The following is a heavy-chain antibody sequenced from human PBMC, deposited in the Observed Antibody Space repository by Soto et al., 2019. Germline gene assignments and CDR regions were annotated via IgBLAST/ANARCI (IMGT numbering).Heavy chain of an antibody. V-gene: IGHV1-2*02. Sequence: ASVKVSCKASGSTFTGYYMHWVRQAPGQGLEWMGWINPNSGGTNYAQKFQGRVTMTRDTSISTAYMELSRLRSDDTAVYYCARYRATVTTLSGEFGATPRRYGMDVWGQGTTVTVSS. J-gene: IGHJ6*02. CDR3: ARYRATVTTLSGEFGATPRRYGMDV. D-gene: IGHD4-4*01. CDR1: GSTFTGYY. CDR2: INPNSGGT.